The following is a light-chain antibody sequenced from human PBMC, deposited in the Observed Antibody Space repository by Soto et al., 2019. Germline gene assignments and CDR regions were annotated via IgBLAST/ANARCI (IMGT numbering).Light chain of an antibody. CDR1: QSIGSA. V-gene: IGKV1-5*03. CDR2: KAS. Sequence: DIQMTQSPSTLSASVGDRVTITCRASQSIGSALAWYQQKPGEAPKLLIYKASSLKSGVPSRFSGSGSGTEFTLTISSLQPDDFATYHCQQYNNYWAFGQGTKVDIK. CDR3: QQYNNYWA. J-gene: IGKJ1*01.